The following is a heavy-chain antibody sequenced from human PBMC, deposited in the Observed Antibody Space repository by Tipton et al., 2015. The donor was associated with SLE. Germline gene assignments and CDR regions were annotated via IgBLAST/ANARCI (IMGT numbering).Heavy chain of an antibody. V-gene: IGHV4-38-2*02. CDR1: GYSISSGYY. D-gene: IGHD3-22*01. Sequence: TLSLTCTVSGYSISSGYYWGWIRQPPGKGLEWIGSIYHSGSTYYNPSLKSRVTISVDTSKNQFSLKLSSVTAADTAVYYCARGRSSGYTDYWGQGTLVTVSS. CDR2: IYHSGST. J-gene: IGHJ4*02. CDR3: ARGRSSGYTDY.